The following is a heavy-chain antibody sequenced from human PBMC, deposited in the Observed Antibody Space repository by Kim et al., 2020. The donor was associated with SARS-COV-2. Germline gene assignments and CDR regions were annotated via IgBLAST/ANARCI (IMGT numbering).Heavy chain of an antibody. D-gene: IGHD5-18*01. CDR3: TRDQVDGYWS. V-gene: IGHV3-66*01. CDR2: IWRGGDT. J-gene: IGHJ5*02. Sequence: GGSLRLSCAASGFSVSNFYMTWVRQAPGKGLEWVPVIWRGGDTFYADSVRGRFTISTDNFKNTLYLQMNSLRAEDTGVYYCTRDQVDGYWSWGQGTLVTV. CDR1: GFSVSNFY.